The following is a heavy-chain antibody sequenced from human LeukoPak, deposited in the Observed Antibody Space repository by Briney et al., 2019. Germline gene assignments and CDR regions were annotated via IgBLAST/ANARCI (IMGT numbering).Heavy chain of an antibody. CDR2: ISYSGGT. CDR3: ARHVRGYSFFDY. CDR1: GGSTSSYD. Sequence: KPSETLSLTCTVSGGSTSSYDWSWIRQPPGKGLEWIGYISYSGGTNYNPSLKSRVTISVDSSKNQLSLKLSSVTAADTAVYYCARHVRGYSFFDYWGQGTLVTVSS. J-gene: IGHJ4*02. D-gene: IGHD2-21*01. V-gene: IGHV4-59*08.